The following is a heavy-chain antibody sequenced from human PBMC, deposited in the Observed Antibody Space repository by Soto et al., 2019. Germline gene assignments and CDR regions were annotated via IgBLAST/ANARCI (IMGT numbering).Heavy chain of an antibody. Sequence: ASVKVSCKASGYTFTSYAMHWVRQAPGQRLEWMGWINAGNGNTKYSQKFQGRVTITRDTSASTAYMELSSLRSEDTAVYYCARSYNWNDDYYYYGMDVWGQGTTVTVSS. CDR3: ARSYNWNDDYYYYGMDV. D-gene: IGHD1-1*01. J-gene: IGHJ6*02. V-gene: IGHV1-3*01. CDR2: INAGNGNT. CDR1: GYTFTSYA.